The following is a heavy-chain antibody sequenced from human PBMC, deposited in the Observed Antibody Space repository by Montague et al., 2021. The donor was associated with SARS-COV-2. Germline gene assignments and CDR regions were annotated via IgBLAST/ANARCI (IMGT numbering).Heavy chain of an antibody. Sequence: QSGAEVKKPGESLRISCKVSGYTLTELSMHWVRQAPGKGLEWMGGFDPEDGETIYAQKFQGRVTMTEDTSTDTAYMELSSLRSEDTAVYYCATAPVVRGTPDDYYYYYGMDVWGQGTTVTVSS. CDR2: FDPEDGET. V-gene: IGHV1-24*01. CDR1: GYTLTELS. CDR3: ATAPVVRGTPDDYYYYYGMDV. J-gene: IGHJ6*02. D-gene: IGHD3-10*01.